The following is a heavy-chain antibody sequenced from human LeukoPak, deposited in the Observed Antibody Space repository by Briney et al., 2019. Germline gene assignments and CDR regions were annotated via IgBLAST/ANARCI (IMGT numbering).Heavy chain of an antibody. CDR3: ARQLYGDFVNWFDP. J-gene: IGHJ5*02. V-gene: IGHV4-39*01. CDR1: GDSISSSSDY. D-gene: IGHD4-17*01. CDR2: IYYSGST. Sequence: SETLSLTCTVSGDSISSSSDYWGWIRQPPGKGLEWIGSIYYSGSTYYKPSLKSRVTMSVDTSKNQFSLKLSSVDAADTAVYYCARQLYGDFVNWFDPWGQGTLVTVSS.